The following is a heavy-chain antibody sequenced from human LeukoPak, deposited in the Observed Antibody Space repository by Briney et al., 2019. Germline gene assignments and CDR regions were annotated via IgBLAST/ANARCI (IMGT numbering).Heavy chain of an antibody. CDR1: RFAFHNYA. J-gene: IGHJ3*02. CDR3: AKFDDYSKSGAFDI. CDR2: ITVDGGNI. D-gene: IGHD4-11*01. V-gene: IGHV3-23*01. Sequence: GGSLRLSCAASRFAFHNYAMTWIRQAPERGLEWVSSITVDGGNIKYADSAKGRFTISRDNSKSTLYLQMNSLRAEDTAVYYCAKFDDYSKSGAFDIWGQGTMVTVSS.